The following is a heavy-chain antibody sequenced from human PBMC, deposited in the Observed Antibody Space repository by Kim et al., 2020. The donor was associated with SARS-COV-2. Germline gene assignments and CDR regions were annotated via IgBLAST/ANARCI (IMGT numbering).Heavy chain of an antibody. J-gene: IGHJ4*02. CDR2: ISAYNGNT. CDR1: GYTFTSYG. CDR3: ARDRGYPTEKPFDY. V-gene: IGHV1-18*01. Sequence: ASVKVSCKASGYTFTSYGISWVRQAPGQGLEWMGWISAYNGNTNYAQKLQGRVTMTTDTSTSTAYMELRSLRSDDTAVYYCARDRGYPTEKPFDYWGQGTLVTVSS. D-gene: IGHD5-12*01.